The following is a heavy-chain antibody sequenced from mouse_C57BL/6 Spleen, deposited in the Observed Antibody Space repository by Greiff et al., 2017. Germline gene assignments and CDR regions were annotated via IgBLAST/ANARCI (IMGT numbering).Heavy chain of an antibody. V-gene: IGHV1-69*01. Sequence: QVQLQQPGAELVMPGASVKLSCKASGYTFTSYWMHWVKRRPGQGLEWIGEIDPSDSYTNYNQKFKGKSTLTVDKSSSTAYMQLSSLTSEDSAVYYCARGITTVVAKEYYFDYWGQGTTLTVSS. J-gene: IGHJ2*01. CDR3: ARGITTVVAKEYYFDY. CDR2: IDPSDSYT. CDR1: GYTFTSYW. D-gene: IGHD1-1*01.